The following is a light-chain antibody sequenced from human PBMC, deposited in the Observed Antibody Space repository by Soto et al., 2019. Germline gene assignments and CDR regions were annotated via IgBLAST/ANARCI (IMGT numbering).Light chain of an antibody. CDR3: QQYDTSPLT. Sequence: DIVLTHSPGTLSLSPCERATLSFSASQSVSSSYLAWFQHKPGQAPGLLIYGASSRATGIPDRFSGSGSGTDFTLTVSRLEPEDFAVYDCQQYDTSPLTFGGGTKVDIK. CDR1: QSVSSSY. V-gene: IGKV3-20*01. CDR2: GAS. J-gene: IGKJ4*01.